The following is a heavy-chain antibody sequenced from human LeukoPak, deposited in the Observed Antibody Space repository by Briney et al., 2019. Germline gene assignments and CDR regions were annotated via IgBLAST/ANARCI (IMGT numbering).Heavy chain of an antibody. CDR2: ISGSSSPI. V-gene: IGHV3-48*01. D-gene: IGHD6-13*01. CDR3: ARDTYSRLDY. Sequence: GGSLRLSCAASGFSFSVYSMNWVRQAPGKGLEWLSYISGSSSPIYYADSVKGRFTISRDNAKNSLYLQMNSLRVEDTAVYYCARDTYSRLDYWGQGTLVTVSS. CDR1: GFSFSVYS. J-gene: IGHJ4*02.